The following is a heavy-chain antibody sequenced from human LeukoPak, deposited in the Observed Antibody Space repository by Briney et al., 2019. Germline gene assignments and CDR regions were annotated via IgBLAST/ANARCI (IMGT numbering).Heavy chain of an antibody. J-gene: IGHJ4*02. Sequence: SETLSLTCAVYGGSFSGYYWSWIRQPPGKGLEWIGEIKHSGSTNYNPSLKSRVTISVDTSKNQFSLKLSSVTAADTAVYYCARGRGIVGATEDEYYFDYWGQGTLVTVSS. V-gene: IGHV4-34*01. CDR3: ARGRGIVGATEDEYYFDY. CDR1: GGSFSGYY. CDR2: IKHSGST. D-gene: IGHD1-26*01.